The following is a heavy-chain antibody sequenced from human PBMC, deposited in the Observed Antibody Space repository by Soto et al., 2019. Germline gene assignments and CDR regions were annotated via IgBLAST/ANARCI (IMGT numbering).Heavy chain of an antibody. J-gene: IGHJ4*02. CDR1: GYTFTSYG. Sequence: ASVKVSCKASGYTFTSYGISWVRQAPGQGLEWMGWISAYNGNTNYAQKLQGRVTMTTDTSTSTAYMELSSLRSDDTAVYYCARGPNPRWGCISTSCHNFDYWGQGTLVTVSS. CDR3: ARGPNPRWGCISTSCHNFDY. V-gene: IGHV1-18*01. D-gene: IGHD2-2*01. CDR2: ISAYNGNT.